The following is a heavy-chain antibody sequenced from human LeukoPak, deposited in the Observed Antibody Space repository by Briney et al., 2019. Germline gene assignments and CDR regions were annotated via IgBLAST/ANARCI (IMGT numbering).Heavy chain of an antibody. J-gene: IGHJ4*02. CDR1: GFTFSTYA. V-gene: IGHV3-21*01. Sequence: GGSLRLSCAASGFTFSTYAMHWVRQAPGKGLEWVSSISSSSSYIDYADSVKGRFTISRDNAKNSLYLQMNSLRAEDTAVYYCARDSYSSGWYPDYWGQGTLVTVSS. CDR3: ARDSYSSGWYPDY. CDR2: ISSSSSYI. D-gene: IGHD6-19*01.